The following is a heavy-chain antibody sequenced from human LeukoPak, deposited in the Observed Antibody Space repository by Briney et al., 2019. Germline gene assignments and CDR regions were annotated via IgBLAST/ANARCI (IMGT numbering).Heavy chain of an antibody. CDR3: ARDSYYYDTSGYLIFDY. V-gene: IGHV4-39*07. D-gene: IGHD3-22*01. Sequence: SETLSLTCTVSGGSISSSSYYWGWIRQPPGKGLEWIGSIYYSGSTYYNPSLKSRVTISVDTSKNQFSLKLSSVTAADTAVYYCARDSYYYDTSGYLIFDYWGQGTLVTVSS. J-gene: IGHJ4*02. CDR2: IYYSGST. CDR1: GGSISSSSYY.